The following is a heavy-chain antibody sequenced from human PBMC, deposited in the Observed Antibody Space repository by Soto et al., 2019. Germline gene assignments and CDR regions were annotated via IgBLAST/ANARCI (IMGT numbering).Heavy chain of an antibody. J-gene: IGHJ3*02. CDR3: TTEGLLWFGDGWAFDI. V-gene: IGHV3-15*07. D-gene: IGHD3-10*01. Sequence: GVSLRLSCAGSGFTFSNAWMNWVRQAPGEGLEWVGRIKSKTDGGTTDYAAPVKGRFTISRDDSKNTLYLQMNSLKTEDTAVYYCTTEGLLWFGDGWAFDIWGQGTMVTVSS. CDR1: GFTFSNAW. CDR2: IKSKTDGGTT.